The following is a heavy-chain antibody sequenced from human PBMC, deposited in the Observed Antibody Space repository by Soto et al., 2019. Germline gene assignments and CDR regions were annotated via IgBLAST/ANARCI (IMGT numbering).Heavy chain of an antibody. D-gene: IGHD5-12*01. J-gene: IGHJ3*01. V-gene: IGHV3-23*01. CDR3: VRDGRGSFDF. CDR1: GFIFTNYA. CDR2: IGGRGNSA. Sequence: GGSLRLSCAASGFIFTNYAMNWVRQAPGKGLEWVSVIGGRGNSAYYADSVQGRFTISRDNSKNTLSLQMSSLTADDTAIYYCVRDGRGSFDFWGRGTMVTVSS.